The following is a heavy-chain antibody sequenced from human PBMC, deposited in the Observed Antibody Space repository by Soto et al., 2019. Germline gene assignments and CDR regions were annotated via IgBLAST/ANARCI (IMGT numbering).Heavy chain of an antibody. CDR3: ARDSGGYSGYVWGNWFDT. D-gene: IGHD5-12*01. CDR2: IIPIFGTA. Sequence: ASVKVSCKASGGTFSSYAISWVRQAPGQGLEWMGGIIPIFGTANYAQKFQGRVTITADKSTSTAYMELSSLRSEDTAVYYCARDSGGYSGYVWGNWFDTWGQGTLVTVSS. V-gene: IGHV1-69*06. CDR1: GGTFSSYA. J-gene: IGHJ5*02.